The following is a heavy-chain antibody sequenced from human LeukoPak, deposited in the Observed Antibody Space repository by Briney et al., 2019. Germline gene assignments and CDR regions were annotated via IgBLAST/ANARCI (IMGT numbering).Heavy chain of an antibody. D-gene: IGHD3-22*01. Sequence: PSETLSLTCTVSGGSISSSSYYWGWVRQAPGKGLEWIGSIYYSGSTYYNPSLKSRVTISVDTSKNQFSLKLSSVTAADTAVYYCAREIGVTLYYFDYWGQGTLVTVSS. CDR2: IYYSGST. J-gene: IGHJ4*02. V-gene: IGHV4-39*02. CDR3: AREIGVTLYYFDY. CDR1: GGSISSSSYY.